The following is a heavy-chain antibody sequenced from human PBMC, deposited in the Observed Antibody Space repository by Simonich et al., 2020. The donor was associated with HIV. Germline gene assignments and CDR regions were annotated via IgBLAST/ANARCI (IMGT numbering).Heavy chain of an antibody. Sequence: QVQLVQSGAEVKKTGASVKVSCKASGYTFTDYYIHWVRQAPVQGLELMGRINPTNGGTVYAQKFQGKITVTRDTSISTAYMELNRLKSDDTAIYYCATHGPGSYSSALDIWGQGTMVTVSS. CDR2: INPTNGGT. CDR1: GYTFTDYY. CDR3: ATHGPGSYSSALDI. V-gene: IGHV1-2*06. J-gene: IGHJ3*02. D-gene: IGHD1-26*01.